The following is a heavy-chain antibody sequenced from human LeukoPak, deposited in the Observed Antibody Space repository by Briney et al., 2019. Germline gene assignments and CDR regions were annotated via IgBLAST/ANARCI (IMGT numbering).Heavy chain of an antibody. CDR3: ARAITYYYDSSGYYNKYYFDY. D-gene: IGHD3-22*01. CDR2: IYHSGST. CDR1: GYSISSGYY. V-gene: IGHV4-38-2*02. Sequence: SETLSLTCTVSGYSISSGYYWGWIRQPPGKGLEWIGSIYHSGSTYYNPSLKSRVTISVDTSKNQFSLKLSSVTAADTAMYYCARAITYYYDSSGYYNKYYFDYWGQGTLVTVSS. J-gene: IGHJ4*02.